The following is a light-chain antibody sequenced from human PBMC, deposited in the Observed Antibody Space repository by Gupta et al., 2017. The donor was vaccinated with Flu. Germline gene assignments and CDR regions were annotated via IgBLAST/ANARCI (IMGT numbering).Light chain of an antibody. Sequence: DVVMTQSPLSLPVTLGQPASISCRSSQSLVYSDEYTYLYWFQQRPGQSPRRLIYQVSHRESGVPDRFSGSGSGTDFTLKISRVEAEDVGVYYCMQGSRWPWAFGQGTKVEIK. J-gene: IGKJ1*01. CDR3: MQGSRWPWA. V-gene: IGKV2-30*01. CDR2: QVS. CDR1: QSLVYSDEYTY.